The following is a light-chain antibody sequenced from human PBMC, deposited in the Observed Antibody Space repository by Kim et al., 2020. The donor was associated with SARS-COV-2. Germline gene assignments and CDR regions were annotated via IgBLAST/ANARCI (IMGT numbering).Light chain of an antibody. CDR1: SSNIGAGYV. J-gene: IGLJ1*01. Sequence: SVTSSCTGSSSNIGAGYVVHWYQHLPGTAPKLLIYGDTNRPSGVPDRFSGSKSGTSASLAITGLQAEDEADYYCQSYDSSLSGYVFGSGTKVTVL. CDR2: GDT. V-gene: IGLV1-40*01. CDR3: QSYDSSLSGYV.